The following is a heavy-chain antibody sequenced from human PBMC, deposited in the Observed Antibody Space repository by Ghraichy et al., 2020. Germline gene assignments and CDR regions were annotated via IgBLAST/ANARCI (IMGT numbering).Heavy chain of an antibody. V-gene: IGHV4-39*01. CDR3: ARRTHTVVTPIDAEYFQH. D-gene: IGHD4-23*01. CDR2: IYYSGST. Sequence: ETLSLTCTVSGGSISSSSYYWGWIRQPPGKGLEWIGSIYYSGSTYYNPSLKSRVTISVDTSKNQFSLKLNSVTAADTAVYYCARRTHTVVTPIDAEYFQHWGQGTLVTVSS. CDR1: GGSISSSSYY. J-gene: IGHJ1*01.